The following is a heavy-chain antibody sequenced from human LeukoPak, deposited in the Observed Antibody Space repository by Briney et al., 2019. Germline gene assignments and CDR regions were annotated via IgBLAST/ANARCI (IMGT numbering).Heavy chain of an antibody. Sequence: GGSLRLSCAASGFTFSSYAMSWVRRAPGKGLEWVSVVYSGGSTYYADSVKGRYTISRDNSKNMLYLQMNSLRVEDTTVYYCARESNRGIYGMDVWGQGTTVTVSS. CDR3: ARESNRGIYGMDV. J-gene: IGHJ6*02. V-gene: IGHV3-23*03. CDR2: VYSGGST. CDR1: GFTFSSYA. D-gene: IGHD2/OR15-2a*01.